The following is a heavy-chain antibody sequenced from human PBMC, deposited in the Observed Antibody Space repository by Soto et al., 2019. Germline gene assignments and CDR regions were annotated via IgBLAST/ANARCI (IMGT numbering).Heavy chain of an antibody. CDR1: GFIFNNSA. CDR3: ASAKAVVIAALGI. Sequence: GGSLRLSCTASGFIFNNSAMTWVRQAPGQGLQWVASVSDNGGSRGGTYYADSVKGRFTISRDNSKNTLYLQLDSLTGADTAVYYCASAKAVVIAALGIWGQGTMVTLSS. D-gene: IGHD2-21*01. J-gene: IGHJ3*02. V-gene: IGHV3-23*01. CDR2: VSDNGGSRGGT.